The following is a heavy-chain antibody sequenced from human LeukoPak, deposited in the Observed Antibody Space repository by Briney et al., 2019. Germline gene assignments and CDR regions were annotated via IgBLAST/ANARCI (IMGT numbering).Heavy chain of an antibody. CDR1: GYTFTIYD. CDR3: ARRDYYGSGSHPYYYHNYMDV. J-gene: IGHJ6*03. CDR2: MNPNSGNT. Sequence: VASVTVSFKASGYTFTIYDINWVRQATGQGLEWMGWMNPNSGNTGYAQKFQGRVTMTRNTSISTAYMELSSLRSEDTAVYYCARRDYYGSGSHPYYYHNYMDVWGKGTTLTISS. V-gene: IGHV1-8*01. D-gene: IGHD3-10*01.